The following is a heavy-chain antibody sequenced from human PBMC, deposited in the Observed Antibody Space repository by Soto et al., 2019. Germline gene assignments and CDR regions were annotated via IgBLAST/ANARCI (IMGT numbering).Heavy chain of an antibody. CDR2: ISSSSSYT. CDR1: GFTFSDYY. J-gene: IGHJ6*02. CDR3: ARAWSPKYYYYGMDV. Sequence: GGSLRLSCAASGFTFSDYYMSWIRQAPEKGLEWVSYISSSSSYTNYADSVKGRFTISRDNAKNSLYLQMNSLRAEDTAVYYCARAWSPKYYYYGMDVWGQGTTVTVSS. D-gene: IGHD3-3*01. V-gene: IGHV3-11*06.